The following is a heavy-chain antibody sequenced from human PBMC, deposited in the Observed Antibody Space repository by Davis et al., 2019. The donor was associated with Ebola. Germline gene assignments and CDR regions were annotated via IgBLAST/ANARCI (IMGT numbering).Heavy chain of an antibody. D-gene: IGHD4-17*01. CDR2: FDPEDGET. CDR1: GYTLTELS. Sequence: AASVKVSCKVSGYTLTELSMYWVRQAPGKGLEWMGGFDPEDGETIYAQKFQGRVTMTEDTSTDTAYMELSRLRSEDTAVYYCATNYGDYGKAFDIWGQGTMVTVSS. J-gene: IGHJ3*02. V-gene: IGHV1-24*01. CDR3: ATNYGDYGKAFDI.